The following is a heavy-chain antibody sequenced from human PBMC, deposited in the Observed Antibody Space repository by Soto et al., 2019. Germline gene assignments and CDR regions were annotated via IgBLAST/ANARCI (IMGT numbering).Heavy chain of an antibody. CDR1: GFTFSSYD. J-gene: IGHJ6*02. Sequence: EVQLVESGGGLVQPGGSLRLSCAASGFTFSSYDMHWFRQATGKGLEWVSAIGTAGDTYYPGSVKGRFTISRENAKNSLYLQMNSLSAGDTAVYYCARGFAAQSQYYYYGMDVWGQGTTVTVSS. D-gene: IGHD6-13*01. V-gene: IGHV3-13*01. CDR3: ARGFAAQSQYYYYGMDV. CDR2: IGTAGDT.